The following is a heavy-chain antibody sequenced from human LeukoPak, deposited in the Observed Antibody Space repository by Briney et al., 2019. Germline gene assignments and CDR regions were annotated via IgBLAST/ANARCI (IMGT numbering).Heavy chain of an antibody. CDR1: GFTLSSYW. CDR3: ARAVGIAVAGDFDY. J-gene: IGHJ4*02. CDR2: IKQDGSEK. D-gene: IGHD6-19*01. Sequence: GGSLRLSCAASGFTLSSYWMSWVRQAPGKGLEWVANIKQDGSEKYYVDSVKGRFTISRDNAKNSLYLQMNSLRAEDTAVYYCARAVGIAVAGDFDYWGQGTLVTVSS. V-gene: IGHV3-7*01.